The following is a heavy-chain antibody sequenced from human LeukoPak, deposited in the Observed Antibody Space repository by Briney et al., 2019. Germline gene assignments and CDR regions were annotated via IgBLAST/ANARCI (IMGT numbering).Heavy chain of an antibody. J-gene: IGHJ6*02. CDR1: GFTFSNYA. CDR2: ISAGGGDT. V-gene: IGHV3-23*01. Sequence: PGGSLRLSCAASGFTFSNYAMSWVRQAPGKGLEWVSAISAGGGDTYSADSVKGRFTVSRDNSKNTLYLQINSLRAEDTAVYYCVKDGSWTYRAGYFGLDVWGQGTTVIVSS. CDR3: VKDGSWTYRAGYFGLDV. D-gene: IGHD1-14*01.